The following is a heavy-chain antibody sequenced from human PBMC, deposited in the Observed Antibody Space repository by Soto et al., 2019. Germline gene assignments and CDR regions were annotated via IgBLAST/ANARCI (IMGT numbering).Heavy chain of an antibody. Sequence: KVSCKASGGTFSSYAISWVRQAPGQGLEWMGGIIPIFGTANYAQKFQGRVTITADESTSTAYMELSSLRSEDTAVYYCASSYYDSSGKIDYWGQGTLVTVSS. CDR2: IIPIFGTA. J-gene: IGHJ4*02. CDR3: ASSYYDSSGKIDY. D-gene: IGHD3-22*01. CDR1: GGTFSSYA. V-gene: IGHV1-69*01.